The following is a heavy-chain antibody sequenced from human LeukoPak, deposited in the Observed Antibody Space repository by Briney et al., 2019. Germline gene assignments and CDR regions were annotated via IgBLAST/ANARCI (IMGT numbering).Heavy chain of an antibody. CDR2: MNPNSGNT. D-gene: IGHD3-3*01. CDR1: GYTFTSYD. J-gene: IGHJ6*02. Sequence: GASVKVSCKASGYTFTSYDINWVRQATGQGLEWMGWMNPNSGNTGYAQKFQGRVTMTRNTSISTAYMELSSLRSEDTAVYYCARALVYYDFWSGLGSSSYYYYGMDVWGQGTTVTVFS. CDR3: ARALVYYDFWSGLGSSSYYYYGMDV. V-gene: IGHV1-8*01.